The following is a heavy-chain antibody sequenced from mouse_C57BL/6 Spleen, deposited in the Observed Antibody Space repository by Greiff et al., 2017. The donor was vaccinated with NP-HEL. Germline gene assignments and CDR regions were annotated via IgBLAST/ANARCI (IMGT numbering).Heavy chain of an antibody. J-gene: IGHJ4*01. CDR2: ISSGSSTI. D-gene: IGHD2-2*01. V-gene: IGHV5-17*01. CDR1: GFTFSDYG. Sequence: EVNLVESGGGLVKPGGSLKLSCAASGFTFSDYGMHWVRQAPEKGLEWVAYISSGSSTIYYADTVKGRFTISRDNAKNTLFLQMTSLRSEDTAMYYCARKNGYGYYAMDYWGQGTSVTVSS. CDR3: ARKNGYGYYAMDY.